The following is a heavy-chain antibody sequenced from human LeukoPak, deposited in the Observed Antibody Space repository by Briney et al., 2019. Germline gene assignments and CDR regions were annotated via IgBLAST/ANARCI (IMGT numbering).Heavy chain of an antibody. CDR3: ARDRVGGDNDY. D-gene: IGHD2-21*01. CDR2: IIPIFGTA. Sequence: SVKVSCKASGGTFSSYAISWVRQAPGQGLEWMGGIIPIFGTANYAQKFQGRVTITRDTSASTAYMELSSLRSEDTAVYYCARDRVGGDNDYWGQGTLVTVSS. CDR1: GGTFSSYA. V-gene: IGHV1-69*05. J-gene: IGHJ4*02.